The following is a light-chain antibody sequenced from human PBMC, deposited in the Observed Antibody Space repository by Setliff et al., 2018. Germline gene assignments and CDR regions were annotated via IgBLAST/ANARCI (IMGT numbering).Light chain of an antibody. CDR3: SSYAASYNPYV. CDR2: EVS. CDR1: SSDVGAYSH. J-gene: IGLJ1*01. V-gene: IGLV2-14*01. Sequence: QSALTQPASVSGSPGQSITISCAGTSSDVGAYSHVSWYQQYPGKAPKLMISEVSNRPSGVSYRFSGSKSGNTASLTISGLQAEDEADYYCSSYAASYNPYVFGTGTKVTVL.